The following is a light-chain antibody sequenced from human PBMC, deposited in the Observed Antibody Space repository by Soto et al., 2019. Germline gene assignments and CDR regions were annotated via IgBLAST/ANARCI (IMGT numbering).Light chain of an antibody. CDR2: WAS. V-gene: IGKV4-1*01. J-gene: IGKJ4*01. Sequence: DIVMTQSPDSLAVSLGERATINCKSSQSLLYSSDNKNYLAWHQQKPGQPPKLLIYWASTRESGVPDRFSGSGSGTEFTLTISSLQAEDVAVYYCQQYYSTPLTFGGGTKVEIK. CDR3: QQYYSTPLT. CDR1: QSLLYSSDNKNY.